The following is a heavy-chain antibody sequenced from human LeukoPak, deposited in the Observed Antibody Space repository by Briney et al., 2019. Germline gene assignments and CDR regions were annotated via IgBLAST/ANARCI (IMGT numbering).Heavy chain of an antibody. D-gene: IGHD4-23*01. J-gene: IGHJ6*03. CDR2: IYYSGST. CDR3: ARAGGGNSRDGHYYYYMDV. V-gene: IGHV4-59*11. CDR1: GGSISSHY. Sequence: PSETLSLACTVSGGSISSHYWSWIRQPPGKGLEWIGYIYYSGSTNYNPSLKSRVTISVDTSKNQFSLKLSSVTAADTAVYYCARAGGGNSRDGHYYYYMDVWGKGTTVTVSS.